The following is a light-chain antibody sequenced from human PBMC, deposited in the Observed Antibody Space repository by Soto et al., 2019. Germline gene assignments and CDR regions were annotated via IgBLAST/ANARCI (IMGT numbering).Light chain of an antibody. CDR3: SSYATTNIPI. Sequence: QSALTQPASVSGSPGQSIIISCTGTSSDIGAYNFVSWYQHHPGKAPKLMISGVSNRPSGVSLRFSASKSGNTASLTISGLQAEDEADYYCSSYATTNIPIFGGGTKLTVL. V-gene: IGLV2-14*01. J-gene: IGLJ2*01. CDR2: GVS. CDR1: SSDIGAYNF.